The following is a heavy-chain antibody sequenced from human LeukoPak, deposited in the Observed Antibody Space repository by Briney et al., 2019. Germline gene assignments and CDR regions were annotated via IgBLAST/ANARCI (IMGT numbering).Heavy chain of an antibody. J-gene: IGHJ4*02. Sequence: SGTLSLTCTVSGGSISSYYWSWIRQPPGKGLEWIGYIYYSGSTNYNPSLKSRVTISVDTSKDQFSLKLSSVTAADTAVYYCARIAAAGTGELDYWGQGTLVTVSS. CDR3: ARIAAAGTGELDY. D-gene: IGHD6-13*01. CDR2: IYYSGST. V-gene: IGHV4-59*08. CDR1: GGSISSYY.